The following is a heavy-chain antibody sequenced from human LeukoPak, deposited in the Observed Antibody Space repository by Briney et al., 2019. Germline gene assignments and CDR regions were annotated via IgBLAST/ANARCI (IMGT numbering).Heavy chain of an antibody. D-gene: IGHD3-10*01. V-gene: IGHV4-4*07. CDR2: IYTSGST. CDR1: GGSISSYY. J-gene: IGHJ6*02. Sequence: KPSETLSLTCTVSGGSISSYYWSWIRQPAGKGLEWIGRIYTSGSTNYNPSLKSRVTMSIDTSKNQFSLNLTSVTAADTAVYYCARGSGGGSGSYYKDHYYGMDVWGPGTTVTVS. CDR3: ARGSGGGSGSYYKDHYYGMDV.